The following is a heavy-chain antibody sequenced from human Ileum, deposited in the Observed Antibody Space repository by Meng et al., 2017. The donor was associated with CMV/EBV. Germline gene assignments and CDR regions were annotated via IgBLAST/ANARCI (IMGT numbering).Heavy chain of an antibody. Sequence: QVQRRQSGARVKTPGVSVKVTCKASGYTSTSYYIHWVRQAPGNGLEWMGWINPNNGDTNYAQKFQGGVTMTRDTSINTAYMEVTSADTAVYYCARGANYASYRVDYWGQGTLVTVSS. CDR1: GYTSTSYY. CDR3: ARGANYASYRVDY. J-gene: IGHJ4*02. D-gene: IGHD1-7*01. V-gene: IGHV1-2*02. CDR2: INPNNGDT.